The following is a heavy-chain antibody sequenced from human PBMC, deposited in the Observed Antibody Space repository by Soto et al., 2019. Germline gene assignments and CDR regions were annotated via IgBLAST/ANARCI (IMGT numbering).Heavy chain of an antibody. CDR3: AKDFVVASGSPNWFDP. D-gene: IGHD3-10*01. J-gene: IGHJ5*02. CDR2: ISASGGST. Sequence: PGGSLRLSCAASGFRFSTYAMSWVRQAPGKGLEWVSTISASGGSTYYADPVKGRFTISRDNSKNALYLQMTSLRADDTALYYCAKDFVVASGSPNWFDPWGQGTPVTVSS. V-gene: IGHV3-23*01. CDR1: GFRFSTYA.